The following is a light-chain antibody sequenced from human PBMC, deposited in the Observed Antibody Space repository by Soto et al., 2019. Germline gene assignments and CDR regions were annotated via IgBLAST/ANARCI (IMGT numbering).Light chain of an antibody. Sequence: EIVFTQSPGTLSLSPGERATLSCRASQSVSSSYLAWYQQKPGQAPRLLIYGASSRATGLPDRFSGSGSGTDFTLTISRLEPEDFAVYYCQQYGSSPLTFGGGTKVEIK. J-gene: IGKJ4*01. CDR1: QSVSSSY. CDR3: QQYGSSPLT. CDR2: GAS. V-gene: IGKV3-20*01.